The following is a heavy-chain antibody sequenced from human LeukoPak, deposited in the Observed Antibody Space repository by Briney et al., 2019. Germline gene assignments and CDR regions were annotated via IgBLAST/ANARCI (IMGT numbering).Heavy chain of an antibody. CDR2: INPNSGGT. CDR1: GYTSTGYY. V-gene: IGHV1-2*04. J-gene: IGHJ3*02. D-gene: IGHD3-10*01. CDR3: ARAGGYYYGPGSYSGPRFAFDI. Sequence: ASVKVSCKASGYTSTGYYMHWVRQAPGQGLEWMGWINPNSGGTNYAQKFQGWVTMTRDTSISTAYMELSRLRSDDTAVYYCARAGGYYYGPGSYSGPRFAFDIWGQGTMVTVSS.